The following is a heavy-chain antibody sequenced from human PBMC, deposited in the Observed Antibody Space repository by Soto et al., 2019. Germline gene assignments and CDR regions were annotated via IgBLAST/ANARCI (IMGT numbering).Heavy chain of an antibody. CDR3: AHSGRRGLRRLEGDHYYGMDV. D-gene: IGHD4-17*01. CDR1: GFSLSTSGVG. J-gene: IGHJ6*02. CDR2: IYWNDDK. V-gene: IGHV2-5*01. Sequence: VSGPTLANPTHTLTLTCTFSGFSLSTSGVGVGWIRQPPGKALYWLALIYWNDDKRYSPSLKSRLTITKDTSKNQVVLTMTNMDPVDTATYYCAHSGRRGLRRLEGDHYYGMDVWGQGTTVTVSS.